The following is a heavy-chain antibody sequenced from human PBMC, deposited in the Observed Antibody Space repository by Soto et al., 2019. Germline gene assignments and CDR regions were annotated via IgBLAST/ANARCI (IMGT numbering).Heavy chain of an antibody. CDR2: IIPLFGRA. D-gene: IGHD6-25*01. CDR3: AQTLGLAAAGPGRYDL. J-gene: IGHJ2*01. Sequence: SVKVSCKASGGTFSSYAISWVRQAPGQGLEWMGGIIPLFGRANYAQKFQGRVTITAAASTSTAYMELSSLRSEDTAVYYCAQTLGLAAAGPGRYDLWGRGTLVTVSS. CDR1: GGTFSSYA. V-gene: IGHV1-69*13.